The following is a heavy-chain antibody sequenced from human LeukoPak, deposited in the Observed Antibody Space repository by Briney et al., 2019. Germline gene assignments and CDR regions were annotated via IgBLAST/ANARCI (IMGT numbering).Heavy chain of an antibody. CDR1: GYTFTTYG. V-gene: IGHV1-18*01. Sequence: ASVKVSCKASGYTFTTYGISWVRQAPGQGLEWMGWISTYNGNTNYAQKFQGRVTMTTYTSTSTAYMELRSLRSDDTAVYYCARGKYSSSPFDYWGQGTLVTVSS. CDR3: ARGKYSSSPFDY. CDR2: ISTYNGNT. J-gene: IGHJ4*02. D-gene: IGHD6-13*01.